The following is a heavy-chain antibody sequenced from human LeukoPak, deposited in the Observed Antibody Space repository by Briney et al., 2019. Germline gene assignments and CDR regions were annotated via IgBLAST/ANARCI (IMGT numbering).Heavy chain of an antibody. CDR1: GGSISSGGYY. V-gene: IGHV4-31*03. CDR2: IYYSGST. J-gene: IGHJ6*02. CDR3: ATNPRTRARYCSSTSCYGKYYYGMDV. D-gene: IGHD2-2*01. Sequence: NSSETLSLTCTVSGGSISSGGYYWSWIRQHPGKGLEWIGYIYYSGSTYYNPSLKSRVTISVDTSKNQFSLKLSSVTAADTAVYYCATNPRTRARYCSSTSCYGKYYYGMDVWGQGTTVTVSS.